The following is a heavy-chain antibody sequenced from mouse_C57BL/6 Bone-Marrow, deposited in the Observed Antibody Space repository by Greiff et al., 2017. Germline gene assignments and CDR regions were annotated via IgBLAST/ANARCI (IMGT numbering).Heavy chain of an antibody. CDR3: ARSSDYGDYTRDY. D-gene: IGHD2-4*01. CDR1: GYTFTNYW. CDR2: MHPNGGSP. V-gene: IGHV1-64*01. J-gene: IGHJ4*01. Sequence: VQLQQSGAELVKPGASVKLSCKASGYTFTNYWMHWVKQRPGQGLEWIGMMHPNGGSPDYNEKFKSEATLSVDKSSRTAYMELSSLTSEDSAVYYCARSSDYGDYTRDYWGQGTSVTVSS.